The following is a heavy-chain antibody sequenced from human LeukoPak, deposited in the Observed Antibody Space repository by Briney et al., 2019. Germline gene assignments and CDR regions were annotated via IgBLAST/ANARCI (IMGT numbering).Heavy chain of an antibody. Sequence: SETLSLTCTVSGGSISSYYWSWIRQPPGMGLEWLGNVHRSGRAYYNESLRGRTTISVDTSKNQFSLRLASMTTADTAVYYCAREPDAWGQGILVTVSS. CDR2: VHRSGRA. V-gene: IGHV4-59*12. CDR3: AREPDA. J-gene: IGHJ5*02. CDR1: GGSISSYY.